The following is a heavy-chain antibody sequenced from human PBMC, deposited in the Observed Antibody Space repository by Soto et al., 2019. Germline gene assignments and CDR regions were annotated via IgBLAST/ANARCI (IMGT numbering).Heavy chain of an antibody. CDR1: GFTFSDYY. J-gene: IGHJ4*02. CDR2: ISSSATYA. D-gene: IGHD3-22*01. CDR3: ARNDSSGYLDS. V-gene: IGHV3-11*06. Sequence: LRLSCAASGFTFSDYYMSWIRQAPGKGLEWLSYISSSATYAIYADSVKGRFTLSRDNAKNSLYLQMDSLRAEDTAVYYCARNDSSGYLDSWGQGTLVTVSS.